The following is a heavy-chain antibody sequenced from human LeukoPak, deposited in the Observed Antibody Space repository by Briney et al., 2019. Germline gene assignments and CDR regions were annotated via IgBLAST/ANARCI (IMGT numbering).Heavy chain of an antibody. CDR1: GFTFNTYA. J-gene: IGHJ3*02. D-gene: IGHD3-22*01. Sequence: GGSLRLSCLATGFTFNTYAVSWVRQAPGKGLECVSGISGSGETTYYVNSVQGRFTISRDNSKNTLYLQMNSLRAEDTAVYYCAKVMTYYYDTSGLRGAFDIWGQGTMVAVSS. CDR3: AKVMTYYYDTSGLRGAFDI. V-gene: IGHV3-23*01. CDR2: ISGSGETT.